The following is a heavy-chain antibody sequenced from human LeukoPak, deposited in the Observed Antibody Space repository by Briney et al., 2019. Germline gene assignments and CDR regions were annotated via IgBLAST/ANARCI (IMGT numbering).Heavy chain of an antibody. CDR3: ARGGQINDAFDI. V-gene: IGHV4-30-2*01. Sequence: SETLSLTCVVSGGSISSGGYSWSWIRQPPGKGLEWIGYISHSGSTYYNPSLKSQVTISVDRSKNQFSLKLTSVTAADTAVYYCARGGQINDAFDIWGQGTMVTVSS. CDR1: GGSISSGGYS. J-gene: IGHJ3*02. CDR2: ISHSGST.